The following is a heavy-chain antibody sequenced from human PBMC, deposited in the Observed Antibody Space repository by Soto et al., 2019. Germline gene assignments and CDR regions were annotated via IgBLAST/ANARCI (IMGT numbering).Heavy chain of an antibody. D-gene: IGHD5-12*01. Sequence: ASVKVSCKTSGYTFSDYYIHWVRQAPGQGLEWMGWINPNSGGTTYARTFQGRVTMATDTSTSTAYLELSRLRSDDTAVYYCARDAAQGWLYYFDFWGQGTLGTVS. CDR2: INPNSGGT. J-gene: IGHJ4*02. V-gene: IGHV1-2*02. CDR3: ARDAAQGWLYYFDF. CDR1: GYTFSDYY.